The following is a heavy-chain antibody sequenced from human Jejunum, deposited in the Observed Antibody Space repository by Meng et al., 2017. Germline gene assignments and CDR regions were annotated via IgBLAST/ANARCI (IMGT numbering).Heavy chain of an antibody. V-gene: IGHV4-4*02. CDR1: GGSIESNNW. CDR2: VYHSGST. J-gene: IGHJ2*01. D-gene: IGHD3-10*02. Sequence: AQLQASGPGLVKPSETLSLTCAVSGGSIESNNWWTWIRQPPGQGLEWIGEVYHSGSTHYNPSLQSRVTISIDNSKNRFSLSLNSVTAADTAIYYCARADYVRYFDLWGRGTLVTVSS. CDR3: ARADYVRYFDL.